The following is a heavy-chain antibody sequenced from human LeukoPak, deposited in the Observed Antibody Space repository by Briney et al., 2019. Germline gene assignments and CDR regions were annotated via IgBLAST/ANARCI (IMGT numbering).Heavy chain of an antibody. CDR3: ARESGGYGDYHH. D-gene: IGHD4-17*01. CDR2: IYYSGVT. Sequence: PSETLSLTCSVSGASISSDNYYWSWIRQHPGEGLEWIGYIYYSGVTYYNPSLKSRVTISLDTSKNQFSLKLTSVTAADTAVYYCARESGGYGDYHHWGQGTLVSVSS. J-gene: IGHJ5*02. V-gene: IGHV4-31*03. CDR1: GASISSDNYY.